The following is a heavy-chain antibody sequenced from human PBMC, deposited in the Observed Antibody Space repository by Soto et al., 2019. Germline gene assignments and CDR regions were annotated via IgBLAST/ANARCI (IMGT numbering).Heavy chain of an antibody. J-gene: IGHJ4*02. CDR2: ISAYNGNT. Sequence: QVQLVQSGAEVKKPGASVKVSCKASGYTFTSYGISWVRQAPGQGLEWMGWISAYNGNTNYAQKLQGRVTMTTDTTSSTAYMELRSLRSDHTAVYYCARDVVTANHAPDENYFDYWGQGTLVTVSS. CDR1: GYTFTSYG. D-gene: IGHD2-21*02. V-gene: IGHV1-18*01. CDR3: ARDVVTANHAPDENYFDY.